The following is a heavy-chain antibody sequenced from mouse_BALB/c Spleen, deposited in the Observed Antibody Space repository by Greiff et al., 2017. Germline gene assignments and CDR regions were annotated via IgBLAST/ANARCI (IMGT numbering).Heavy chain of an antibody. CDR1: GYTFTSYT. V-gene: IGHV1-4*01. CDR3: KRKGYYDYDGFAY. CDR2: INPSSGYT. D-gene: IGHD2-4*01. J-gene: IGHJ3*01. Sequence: QVQLQQSGAELARPGASVKMSCKASGYTFTSYTMHWVKQRPGQGLEWIGYINPSSGYTNYNQKFKDKATLTADKSSSTAYMQLNSLTSEDSAVYFCKRKGYYDYDGFAYWGQGTLVTVSA.